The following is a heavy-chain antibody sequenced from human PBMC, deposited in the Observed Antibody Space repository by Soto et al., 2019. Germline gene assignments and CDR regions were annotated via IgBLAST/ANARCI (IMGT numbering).Heavy chain of an antibody. CDR2: ISYDGSNK. J-gene: IGHJ4*02. Sequence: PGGSLRLSCAASGFTFSSYGMDWVRQAPGKGLEWVAVISYDGSNKYYADSVKGRFTISRDNSKNTLYLQMNSLRAEDTAVYYCAKDNRYSSSWFDYWGQGTLVTVSS. CDR3: AKDNRYSSSWFDY. V-gene: IGHV3-30*18. D-gene: IGHD6-13*01. CDR1: GFTFSSYG.